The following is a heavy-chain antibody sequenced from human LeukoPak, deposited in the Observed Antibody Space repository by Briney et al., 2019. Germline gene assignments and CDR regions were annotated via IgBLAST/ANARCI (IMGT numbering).Heavy chain of an antibody. CDR1: GFTFNNYG. D-gene: IGHD4-23*01. V-gene: IGHV3-30*18. Sequence: GGSLRLSCAASGFTFNNYGMSWVRQAPGKGLEWVAVISYDGSNKYYADSVKGRFTISRDNSKNTLYLQMNSLRAEDTAVYYCAKEDDYGGNYYYYYMDVWGKGTTVTVSS. CDR2: ISYDGSNK. CDR3: AKEDDYGGNYYYYYMDV. J-gene: IGHJ6*03.